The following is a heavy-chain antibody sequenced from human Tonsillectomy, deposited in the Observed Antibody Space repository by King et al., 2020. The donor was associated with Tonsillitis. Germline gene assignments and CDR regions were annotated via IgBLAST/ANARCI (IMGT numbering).Heavy chain of an antibody. CDR2: VKRKTDGGTT. CDR3: TTRDYALRGMDV. Sequence: VQLVESGGGLVKPGGSLRLSCAASGFTFSNAWMSWVRQAPGKGLEWVGRVKRKTDGGTTDHAAPVKGRFTISRDDSKNTLYLQMNSLKTEDTAVYYCTTRDYALRGMDVWGQGTTVTVSS. CDR1: GFTFSNAW. D-gene: IGHD4-17*01. V-gene: IGHV3-15*01. J-gene: IGHJ6*02.